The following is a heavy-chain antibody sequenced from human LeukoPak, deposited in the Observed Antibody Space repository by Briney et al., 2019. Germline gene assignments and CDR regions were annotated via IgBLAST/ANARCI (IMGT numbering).Heavy chain of an antibody. D-gene: IGHD3-16*02. CDR1: GGSISSYY. CDR2: IYYSGST. CDR3: ARGGYDYVWGSYRPMDY. Sequence: PSETLSLTCTVSGGSISSYYWSWIRQPPGKGLEWIGYIYYSGSTNYNPSLKSRVTISVDTSKNQFSLKLSSVTAADTAVYYCARGGYDYVWGSYRPMDYWGQGTLVTVSS. J-gene: IGHJ4*02. V-gene: IGHV4-59*08.